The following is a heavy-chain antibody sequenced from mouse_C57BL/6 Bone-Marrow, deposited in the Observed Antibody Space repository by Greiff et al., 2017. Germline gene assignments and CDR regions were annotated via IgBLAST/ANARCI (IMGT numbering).Heavy chain of an antibody. Sequence: QVQLQQSGAELVKPGASVKMSCKASGYTFTTYPIEWMKQNHGKSLEWIGNFHPYNDDTKYNEKFKGKATLTVEKSSNTVYLELSRLTSDYSAVYYCARSSTFFYYFDDWGKGTTLTVSS. CDR3: ARSSTFFYYFDD. V-gene: IGHV1-47*01. CDR2: FHPYNDDT. D-gene: IGHD5-1*01. J-gene: IGHJ2*01. CDR1: GYTFTTYP.